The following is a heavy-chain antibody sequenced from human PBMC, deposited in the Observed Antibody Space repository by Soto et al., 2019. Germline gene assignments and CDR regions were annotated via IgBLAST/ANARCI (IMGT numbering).Heavy chain of an antibody. CDR2: IYYSGST. V-gene: IGHV4-30-4*01. CDR3: ARTANWNYGMDV. CDR1: GGSISSGDYY. J-gene: IGHJ6*02. D-gene: IGHD1-1*01. Sequence: PSETLSLTCTVSGGSISSGDYYWSWIRQPPGKGLEWIGYIYYSGSTHYNPSLKSRVTVSVDTSKNQFSLKLISVTAADTAVYYCARTANWNYGMDVWGQGTTVT.